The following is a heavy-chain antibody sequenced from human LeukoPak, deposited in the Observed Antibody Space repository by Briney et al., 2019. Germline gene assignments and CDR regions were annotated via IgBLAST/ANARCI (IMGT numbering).Heavy chain of an antibody. D-gene: IGHD3-22*01. CDR3: AKGNYYDSSAYNWFDP. V-gene: IGHV3-30*02. J-gene: IGHJ5*02. Sequence: GGSLRLSCAASGFTFSSYGMHWVRQAPGKGLEWVAFIRYDGTNKYYAESVKSRFTISRDNSKNTLYVQMNSLRAEDTAVYYCAKGNYYDSSAYNWFDPWGQGTLVTVSS. CDR2: IRYDGTNK. CDR1: GFTFSSYG.